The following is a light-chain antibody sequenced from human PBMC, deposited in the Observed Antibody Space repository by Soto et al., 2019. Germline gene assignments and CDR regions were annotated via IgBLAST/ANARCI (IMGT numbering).Light chain of an antibody. CDR1: QSVSSSY. J-gene: IGKJ5*01. Sequence: EIVLTQPPGTLSLSPGERATLSCRASQSVSSSYLAWYQQKPGQAPRLLIYGASSRATGIPDRFSGSGSGTDFTLTISRLEPEDFAVYYCQQYGSSPYPFGQGTRLEIK. V-gene: IGKV3-20*01. CDR3: QQYGSSPYP. CDR2: GAS.